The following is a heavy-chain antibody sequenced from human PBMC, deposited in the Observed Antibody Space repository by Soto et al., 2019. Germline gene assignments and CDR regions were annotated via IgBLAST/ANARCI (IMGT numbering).Heavy chain of an antibody. J-gene: IGHJ2*01. CDR2: ISYDGSNK. CDR3: AKEVSSGWYFEL. Sequence: QVQLVESGGGVVQPGRSLRLSCAASGFTFSSYGMHWVRQAPGKGLEWVAVISYDGSNKYYADSVKGRFTISRDNSKNTLYLQMNSLRAEDTAVYYCAKEVSSGWYFELWGRGTLVTVSS. D-gene: IGHD6-19*01. CDR1: GFTFSSYG. V-gene: IGHV3-30*18.